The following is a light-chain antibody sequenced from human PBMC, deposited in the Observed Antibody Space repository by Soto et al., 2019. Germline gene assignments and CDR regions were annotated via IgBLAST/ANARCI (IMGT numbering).Light chain of an antibody. V-gene: IGLV2-23*02. CDR2: EVT. CDR1: SSNVGSYDL. J-gene: IGLJ2*01. CDR3: CSYAASNTLI. Sequence: QPASVSGSPGQSITISCTGTSSNVGSYDLVSWYQQHPGKAPKLLIYEVTKRPSGVSNRFSGSKSGNTASLTISGLQAEDEADYACCSYAASNTLIFGGGTKVTVL.